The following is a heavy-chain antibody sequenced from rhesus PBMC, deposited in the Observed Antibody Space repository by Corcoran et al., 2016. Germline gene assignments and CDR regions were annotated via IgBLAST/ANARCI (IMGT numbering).Heavy chain of an antibody. J-gene: IGHJ6*01. Sequence: QVQLQESGPGVVKPSETLSLTCAVSGGSTSDSYRCSWIRQPPGQGLEWIWYIYGSSTSTNYNPSLKSRVTISKDTSKNQFSLKLSSVTAADTAVYYCARDVNSYGLDSWGQGVVVTVSS. CDR1: GGSTSDSYR. CDR2: IYGSSTST. V-gene: IGHV4S10*01. CDR3: ARDVNSYGLDS. D-gene: IGHD1-26*01.